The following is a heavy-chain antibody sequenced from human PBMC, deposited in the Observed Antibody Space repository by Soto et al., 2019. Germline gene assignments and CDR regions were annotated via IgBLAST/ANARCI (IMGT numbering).Heavy chain of an antibody. J-gene: IGHJ4*02. CDR2: IKQDGSEK. D-gene: IGHD5-12*01. CDR3: ARSPYGGYVFDY. Sequence: SGGSLRLSCAASGFTFSSYWMTWVRQAPGKGLEWVANIKQDGSEKYYVDSVKGRFTISRDNAKNSLYLQMNSLRDEDTAVYYCARSPYGGYVFDYWGQGTLVTVSS. CDR1: GFTFSSYW. V-gene: IGHV3-7*01.